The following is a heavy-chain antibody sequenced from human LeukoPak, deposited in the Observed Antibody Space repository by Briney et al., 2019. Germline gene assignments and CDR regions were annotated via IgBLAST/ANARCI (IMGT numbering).Heavy chain of an antibody. CDR1: GGSISSSSYY. CDR3: ARLGDCSGGSCYSINWFDP. V-gene: IGHV4-39*01. D-gene: IGHD2-15*01. J-gene: IGHJ5*02. Sequence: SETLSLTCSVSGGSISSSSYYWVWIRQSPGKGLEWIGNIFYSGTTYYNPSLRSRVTISLDTSKNQFSLNLNSVTAADTAVYYCARLGDCSGGSCYSINWFDPWGQGTLVTVSS. CDR2: IFYSGTT.